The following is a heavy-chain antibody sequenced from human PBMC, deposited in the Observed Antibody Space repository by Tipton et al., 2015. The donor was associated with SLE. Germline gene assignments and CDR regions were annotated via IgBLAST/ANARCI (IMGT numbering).Heavy chain of an antibody. V-gene: IGHV4-34*01. CDR1: TGSFSGYY. Sequence: TLSLTCTVYTGSFSGYYWSWIRQPPGKGLEWIGEINHSGSTNYNPSLKSRVTISVDTSKNQFSLKLSSVTAADTAVYYCARGRVRRLGLNYWGQGTLVTVSS. D-gene: IGHD4-23*01. J-gene: IGHJ4*02. CDR3: ARGRVRRLGLNY. CDR2: INHSGST.